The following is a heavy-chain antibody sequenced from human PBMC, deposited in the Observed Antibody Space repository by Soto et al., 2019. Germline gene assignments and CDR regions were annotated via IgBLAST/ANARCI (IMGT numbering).Heavy chain of an antibody. CDR2: MNPNSGNT. CDR3: ARGRYNDFWSGYYPYYYYYMDV. Sequence: APVKVSCKASGYTFTSYDINWVRQATGQGLEWMGWMNPNSGNTGYAQKFQGRVTMTRNTSISTAYMELSSLRSEDTAVYYCARGRYNDFWSGYYPYYYYYMDVWGKGTTVTVS. J-gene: IGHJ6*03. D-gene: IGHD3-3*01. V-gene: IGHV1-8*01. CDR1: GYTFTSYD.